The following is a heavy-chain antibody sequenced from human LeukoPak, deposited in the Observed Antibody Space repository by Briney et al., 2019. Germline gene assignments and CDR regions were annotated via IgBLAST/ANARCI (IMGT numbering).Heavy chain of an antibody. CDR3: ARGLRQTQYYFDY. J-gene: IGHJ4*02. CDR1: AGSSNSGRYY. CDR2: IYSSGST. D-gene: IGHD5-12*01. Sequence: ETPALTFSVTAGSSNSGRYYWGCIRQPPGKGLEWIGSIYSSGSTYYNPSLKSRVTISVDTSQNQFSLKLSSVTAADTAVYYCARGLRQTQYYFDYWGQGTLVTVSS. V-gene: IGHV4-39*01.